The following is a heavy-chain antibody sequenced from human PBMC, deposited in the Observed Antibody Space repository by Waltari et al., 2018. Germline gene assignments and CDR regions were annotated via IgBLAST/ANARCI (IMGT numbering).Heavy chain of an antibody. D-gene: IGHD2-15*01. V-gene: IGHV4-39*01. CDR3: ARPGRVGGGSLMGLDY. Sequence: QLQLQESGPGLVKPSETLSLTCSVSGGSISTPSYHWGWIRQPPGKGLEWIGSFSYNGNTYYNPSLKSRVTISVDTSKNQFSLQLTSVTAADTAMYYCARPGRVGGGSLMGLDYWGQGTLVTVSS. CDR1: GGSISTPSYH. J-gene: IGHJ4*02. CDR2: FSYNGNT.